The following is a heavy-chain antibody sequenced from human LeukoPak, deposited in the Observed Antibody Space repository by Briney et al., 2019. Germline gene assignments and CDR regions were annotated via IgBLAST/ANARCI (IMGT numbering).Heavy chain of an antibody. D-gene: IGHD6-13*01. CDR3: AKVPTHLYSSSWYYFDY. V-gene: IGHV3-30*18. Sequence: GGSLRLSCAASGFTFSSYGMHWVRQAPGKGLGWVAVISYDGSNKYYADSVKGRFTISRDNSKNTLYLQMNSLRAEDTAVYYCAKVPTHLYSSSWYYFDYWGQGTLVTVFS. J-gene: IGHJ4*02. CDR1: GFTFSSYG. CDR2: ISYDGSNK.